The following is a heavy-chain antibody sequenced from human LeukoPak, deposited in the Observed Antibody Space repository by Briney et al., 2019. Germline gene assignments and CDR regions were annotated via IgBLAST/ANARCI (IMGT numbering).Heavy chain of an antibody. V-gene: IGHV4-61*02. D-gene: IGHD1-26*01. Sequence: SETLSLTCTVSGGSISSGSYYWSWIRQPAGKGLEWIGRIYTSGSTNYNPSLKSRVTISYTSKNQFSLKLSSVTAADTAVYYCARDAWEPRSALDYWGQGTLVTVSS. J-gene: IGHJ4*02. CDR3: ARDAWEPRSALDY. CDR2: IYTSGST. CDR1: GGSISSGSYY.